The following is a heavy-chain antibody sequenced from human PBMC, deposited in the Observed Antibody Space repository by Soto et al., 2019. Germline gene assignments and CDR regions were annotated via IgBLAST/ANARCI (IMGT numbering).Heavy chain of an antibody. CDR3: AKDHWGSY. Sequence: GGSLRLSCAASGFTFSTYAMSWVRQAPGKGLEWVSAISNSGSGRYYASSVKGRFAISRDNSKSTLFLLMNSLRAEDTAVYYCAKDHWGSYSGQGTLVTVSS. J-gene: IGHJ4*02. CDR1: GFTFSTYA. CDR2: ISNSGSGR. V-gene: IGHV3-23*01. D-gene: IGHD3-16*01.